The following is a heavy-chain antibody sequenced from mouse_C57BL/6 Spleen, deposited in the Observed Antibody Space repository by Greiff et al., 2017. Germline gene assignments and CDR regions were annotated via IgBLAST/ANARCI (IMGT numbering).Heavy chain of an antibody. CDR2: INPNYGTT. D-gene: IGHD3-2*02. V-gene: IGHV1-39*01. J-gene: IGHJ2*01. CDR1: GYSFTDYN. CDR3: ATAQATRGFFDY. Sequence: EVQLVESGPELVKPGASVKISCKASGYSFTDYNMNWVKQSNGKSLEWIGVINPNYGTTSYNQKFKGKATLTVDQSSSTAYMQLISLTSEDSAVYYCATAQATRGFFDYWGQGTTLTVSS.